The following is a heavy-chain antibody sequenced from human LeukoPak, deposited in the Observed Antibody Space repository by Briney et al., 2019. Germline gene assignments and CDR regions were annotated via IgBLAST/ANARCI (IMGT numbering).Heavy chain of an antibody. V-gene: IGHV4-30-2*01. J-gene: IGHJ4*02. CDR3: AREGISGDYDY. D-gene: IGHD4-17*01. CDR2: IYHSGST. Sequence: SQTLSLTCAVSGGSISSGGYSWSWIRQPPGKGLEWIGYIYHSGSTYYNPSLKSRVTISVDRSKNQFSLKLSSVTAADTAVYYCAREGISGDYDYWGQGTLVTVSS. CDR1: GGSISSGGYS.